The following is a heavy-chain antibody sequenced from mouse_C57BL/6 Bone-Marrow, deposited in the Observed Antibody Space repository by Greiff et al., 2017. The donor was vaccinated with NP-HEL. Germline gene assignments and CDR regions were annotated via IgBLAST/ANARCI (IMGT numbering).Heavy chain of an antibody. CDR2: IYPGDGDT. CDR1: GYAFSSSW. D-gene: IGHD4-1*02. Sequence: VQLQQSGPELVKPGASVKISCKASGYAFSSSWMNWVKQRPGKGLEWIGRIYPGDGDTNYNGKFKGKATLTADKTSSTAYMQLSSLTSEDSAVYFCQLGPFAYWGQGTLVTVSA. CDR3: QLGPFAY. V-gene: IGHV1-82*01. J-gene: IGHJ3*01.